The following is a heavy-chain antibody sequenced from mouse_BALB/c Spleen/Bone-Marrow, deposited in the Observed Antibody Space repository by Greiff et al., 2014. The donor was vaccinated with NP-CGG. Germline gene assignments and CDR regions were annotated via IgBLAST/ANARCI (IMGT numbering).Heavy chain of an antibody. J-gene: IGHJ4*01. Sequence: DVHLVESGGGLVKPGGSLKLSCAASGFTFSSYAMSWVRQTPEKRLEWVATISSGGSYTYYPDSVKGRFTISRDNAKNTLYLQMSSLKSEDTAMYYCTKIYYGYDGGYYYAMDYWVKEPQSPSPQ. CDR1: GFTFSSYA. V-gene: IGHV5-6-4*01. CDR2: ISSGGSYT. D-gene: IGHD2-2*01. CDR3: TKIYYGYDGGYYYAMDY.